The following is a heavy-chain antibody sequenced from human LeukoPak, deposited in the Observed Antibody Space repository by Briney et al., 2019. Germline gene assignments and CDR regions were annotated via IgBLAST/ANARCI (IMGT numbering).Heavy chain of an antibody. CDR3: ARQRGPFCSGGSCYPNWFDP. CDR2: FYYGGST. CDR1: GGSISSSSYY. V-gene: IGHV4-39*01. J-gene: IGHJ5*02. Sequence: SETLSLTCTVSGGSISSSSYYWGSIHQPPGKGLEWIWSFYYGGSTYYNPSLKSRVTISGDTSKNQFSLELSSVTAADTAVYYCARQRGPFCSGGSCYPNWFDPWGQGTLVIVSS. D-gene: IGHD2-15*01.